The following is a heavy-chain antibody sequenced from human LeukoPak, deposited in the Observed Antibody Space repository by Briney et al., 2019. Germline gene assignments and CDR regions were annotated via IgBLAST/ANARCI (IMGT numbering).Heavy chain of an antibody. CDR3: ARAGWKNCSGGSCPGALNWFDP. CDR2: INHSGST. J-gene: IGHJ5*02. D-gene: IGHD2-15*01. CDR1: GGSFSGYY. Sequence: PSETLSLTCAVYGGSFSGYYWSWIRQPPGKGLEWIGEINHSGSTNYNPSLKSRVTISVDTSKNQFSLKLSSVTAADTAVYYCARAGWKNCSGGSCPGALNWFDPWGQGTLVTVSS. V-gene: IGHV4-34*01.